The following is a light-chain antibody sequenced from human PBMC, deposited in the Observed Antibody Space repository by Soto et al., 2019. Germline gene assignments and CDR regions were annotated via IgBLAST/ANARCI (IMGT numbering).Light chain of an antibody. J-gene: IGLJ2*01. CDR2: DVT. CDR1: SSDIGGYNY. CDR3: SSYGASSTL. V-gene: IGLV2-14*03. Sequence: QSVLTQPASVSGSPGQSITISCTGSSSDIGGYNYVSWYQQHPGKDPKLLIYDVTYRPSGISDRFSGSKSGNTASLTISGLQPDDEADYYCSSYGASSTLFGGGTKLTVL.